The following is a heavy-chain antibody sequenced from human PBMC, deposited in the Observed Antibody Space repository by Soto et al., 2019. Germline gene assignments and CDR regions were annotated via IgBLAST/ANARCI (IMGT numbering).Heavy chain of an antibody. CDR1: GYTFTSYG. J-gene: IGHJ5*02. D-gene: IGHD5-12*01. CDR3: ARLMVATGYNWFDP. Sequence: ASVKVSCKASGYTFTSYGISWVRPAPGQGLEWMGWISAYNGNANYAQKLQGRVTMTTDTSTSTAYMELRSLRSDDTAVYYCARLMVATGYNWFDPWGQGTLVTVSS. V-gene: IGHV1-18*01. CDR2: ISAYNGNA.